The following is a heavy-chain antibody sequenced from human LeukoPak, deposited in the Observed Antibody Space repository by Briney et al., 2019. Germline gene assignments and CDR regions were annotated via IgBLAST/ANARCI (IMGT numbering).Heavy chain of an antibody. Sequence: PGGSLRLSCAASGFTFSSYGMHWVRQAPGKGPEWVAVISYDGSNKYYADSVKGRFTISRDNSKNTLYLQMNSLRAEDTAVYYCAKDGFDPWGQGTLVTVSS. V-gene: IGHV3-30*18. CDR1: GFTFSSYG. CDR3: AKDGFDP. CDR2: ISYDGSNK. J-gene: IGHJ5*02.